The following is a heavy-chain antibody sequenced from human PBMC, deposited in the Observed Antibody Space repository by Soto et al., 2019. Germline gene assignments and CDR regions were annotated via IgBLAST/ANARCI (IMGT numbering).Heavy chain of an antibody. D-gene: IGHD6-25*01. CDR1: GYTFTSNY. CDR2: INPSGGST. CDR3: ACEIIAAPIFYYGMDV. V-gene: IGHV1-46*01. J-gene: IGHJ6*02. Sequence: QVQLVQSGAEVKKPGASVKVSCKASGYTFTSNYMHWVRQAPGQGLECMGIINPSGGSTSYAQKFQGRVTMTRDTSTSTVYMELSSLSFEYTAVYYCACEIIAAPIFYYGMDVWGQGTTVTVSS.